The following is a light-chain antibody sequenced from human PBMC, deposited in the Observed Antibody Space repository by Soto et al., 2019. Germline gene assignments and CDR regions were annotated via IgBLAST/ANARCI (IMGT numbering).Light chain of an antibody. CDR2: GAV. Sequence: EFVLTQSPATLSLSPGERATLSCRASQSVTTYLAWFRQNPGQAPRLLIYGAVTRATGVPARFSGSESGTEFTLTISSLQSEDFAVYYCQQYNNWPPITFGQGTRLEIK. CDR3: QQYNNWPPIT. CDR1: QSVTTY. V-gene: IGKV3-15*01. J-gene: IGKJ5*01.